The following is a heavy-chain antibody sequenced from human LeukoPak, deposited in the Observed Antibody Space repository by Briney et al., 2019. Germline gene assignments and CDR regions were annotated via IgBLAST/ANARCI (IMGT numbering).Heavy chain of an antibody. Sequence: PGGSLRLSCAASGFTVGTNYMSWVRQAPGRGLEWVSVMYSSGTTYYADSVKGRFTISRDNAKNSLYLQVNSLRAEDTAVYYCARGSRFGVVERDAFDIWGQGTMVTVTS. CDR1: GFTVGTNY. V-gene: IGHV3-66*01. J-gene: IGHJ3*02. D-gene: IGHD3-3*01. CDR3: ARGSRFGVVERDAFDI. CDR2: MYSSGTT.